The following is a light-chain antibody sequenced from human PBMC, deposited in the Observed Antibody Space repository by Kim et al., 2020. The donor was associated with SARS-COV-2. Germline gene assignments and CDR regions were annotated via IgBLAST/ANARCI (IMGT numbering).Light chain of an antibody. CDR2: DVN. CDR3: NSYTSSNTLV. V-gene: IGLV2-14*04. J-gene: IGLJ3*02. CDR1: SSDVGAYNY. Sequence: GQSITISCTGTSSDVGAYNYVSWYQQYPGIAPKLMISDVNKRPSGVSNRFSGSKSGNTASLTISGLQAEDEADYYCNSYTSSNTLVFGGGTQLTVL.